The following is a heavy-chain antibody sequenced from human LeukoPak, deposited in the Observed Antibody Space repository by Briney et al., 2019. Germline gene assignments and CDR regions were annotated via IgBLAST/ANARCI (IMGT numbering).Heavy chain of an antibody. D-gene: IGHD3-9*01. CDR2: IYYSGAT. V-gene: IGHV4-39*01. CDR1: GGSISSSSYY. Sequence: SETLSLTCTVSGGSISSSSYYCGWIRQPPGKGLEWIGSIYYSGATYHNPSLKSRITISVDTSTNQFSLKLSSVTAADTAVYYCARLLKYFDSDSWGQGTLVTVSS. CDR3: ARLLKYFDSDS. J-gene: IGHJ4*02.